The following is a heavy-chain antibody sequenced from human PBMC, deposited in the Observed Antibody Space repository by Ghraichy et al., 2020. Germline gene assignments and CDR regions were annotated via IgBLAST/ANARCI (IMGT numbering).Heavy chain of an antibody. CDR1: GFTFSSYS. Sequence: GGSLRLSCAASGFTFSSYSMNWVRQAPGKGLEWVSSISSSSSYIYYADSVKGRFTISRDNAKNSLYLQMNSLRAEDTAVYYCAREEGVRYFDSNWFDPWGQGTLVTISS. J-gene: IGHJ5*02. V-gene: IGHV3-21*01. D-gene: IGHD3-9*01. CDR3: AREEGVRYFDSNWFDP. CDR2: ISSSSSYI.